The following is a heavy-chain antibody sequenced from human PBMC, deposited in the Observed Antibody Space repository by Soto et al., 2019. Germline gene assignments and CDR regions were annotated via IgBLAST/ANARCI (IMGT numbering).Heavy chain of an antibody. CDR2: ISGSSSTI. Sequence: GGSLRLSCAASGFTFSSYSMNWVRQAPGKGLEWVSYISGSSSTIYYADTVKGRFTISRDNSKNTLYLQMNSLRVEDTAVYYCAKDRLGGNFDYWGQGTQVTVSS. J-gene: IGHJ4*02. CDR1: GFTFSSYS. V-gene: IGHV3-48*01. CDR3: AKDRLGGNFDY.